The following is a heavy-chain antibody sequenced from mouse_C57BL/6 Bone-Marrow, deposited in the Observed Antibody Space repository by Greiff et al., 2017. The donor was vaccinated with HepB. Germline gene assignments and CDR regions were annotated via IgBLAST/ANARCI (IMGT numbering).Heavy chain of an antibody. Sequence: VQLQESGAELARPGASVKLSCKASGYTFTSYGISWVKQRTGQGLEWIGEIYPRSGNTYYNEKFKGKATLTADKSSSTAYMELRSLTSEDSVVYFCAGPLAYYAMDYWGQGTSVTVSS. CDR1: GYTFTSYG. CDR3: AGPLAYYAMDY. J-gene: IGHJ4*01. CDR2: IYPRSGNT. V-gene: IGHV1-81*01.